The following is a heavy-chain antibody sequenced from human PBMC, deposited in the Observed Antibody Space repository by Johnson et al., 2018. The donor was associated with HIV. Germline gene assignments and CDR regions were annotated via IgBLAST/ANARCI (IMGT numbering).Heavy chain of an antibody. V-gene: IGHV3-13*01. CDR2: VGTAVDT. D-gene: IGHD5-12*01. CDR3: AKVRGWSDDTVDI. Sequence: VQLVESGGGLVQPGGSLRLSCAASGFTFSTHGMNWVRQATGKGLEWVSAVGTAVDTYSPGSVKGRFTISRDNSKNTLYLQMNSLRAEDTAVYYCAKVRGWSDDTVDIWGQGTMVTVSS. CDR1: GFTFSTHG. J-gene: IGHJ3*02.